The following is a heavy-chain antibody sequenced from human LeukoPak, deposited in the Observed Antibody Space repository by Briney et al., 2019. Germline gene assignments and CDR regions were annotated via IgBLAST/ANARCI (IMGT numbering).Heavy chain of an antibody. Sequence: SETLSLTCTVSGDSISSGAYYWSWIRQPPGKGLEWIGYIYHSGSTYYNPSLKSRVTISVDRSKNQFSLKLSSVTAADTAVYYCARDKYCSSTSCYNWFDPWGQGTLVTVSS. CDR2: IYHSGST. D-gene: IGHD2-2*01. CDR1: GDSISSGAYY. CDR3: ARDKYCSSTSCYNWFDP. J-gene: IGHJ5*02. V-gene: IGHV4-30-2*01.